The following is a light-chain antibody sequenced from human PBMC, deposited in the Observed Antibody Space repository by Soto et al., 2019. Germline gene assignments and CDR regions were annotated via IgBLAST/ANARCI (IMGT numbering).Light chain of an antibody. V-gene: IGKV1-9*01. J-gene: IGKJ2*01. CDR3: QHPNSYIRN. CDR2: AAS. CDR1: QGINIF. Sequence: IRLTKTASFLSGSLFYRLTITFRASQGINIFLAWFQQKPGKAPNLLISAASTLQSGVPSRFSGSGSETEFTLTITSLQPEDSATYYCQHPNSYIRNFGQGTKVEIK.